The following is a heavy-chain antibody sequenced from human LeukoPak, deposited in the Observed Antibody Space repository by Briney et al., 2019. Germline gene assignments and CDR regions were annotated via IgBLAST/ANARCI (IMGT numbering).Heavy chain of an antibody. CDR3: ARHGRREQWLVTGLDY. J-gene: IGHJ4*02. Sequence: SETLCLTCTVSGCSISSSSYYLGWIRQPPGKGLEWIGSIYYSGSTYYNPSLKSRVTISVDTSKNQFSLKLSSVTAADTAVYYCARHGRREQWLVTGLDYWGQGTLVTVSS. CDR1: GCSISSSSYY. CDR2: IYYSGST. D-gene: IGHD6-19*01. V-gene: IGHV4-39*01.